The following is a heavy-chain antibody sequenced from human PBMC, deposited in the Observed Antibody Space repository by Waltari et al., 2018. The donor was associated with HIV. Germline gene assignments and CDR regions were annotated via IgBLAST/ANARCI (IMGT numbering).Heavy chain of an antibody. V-gene: IGHV4-39*01. CDR1: GGSISDNTVY. Sequence: QLQLQESGPGLVKPSETLSLTCTVSGGSISDNTVYWGWIRQPPGEGLNWIGNIYYTGRIFSTPSLRSRANISVDTSKNQFSLNLRSVVAADTAVYYCARHTFHHDGYNVLKAGGPLDFWGQGSLVTVSS. J-gene: IGHJ4*02. CDR3: ARHTFHHDGYNVLKAGGPLDF. CDR2: IYYTGRI. D-gene: IGHD1-1*01.